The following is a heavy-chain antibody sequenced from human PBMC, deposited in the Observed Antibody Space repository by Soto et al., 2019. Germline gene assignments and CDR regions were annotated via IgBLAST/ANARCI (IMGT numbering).Heavy chain of an antibody. CDR2: IYYSGST. CDR3: ARGAYYYDSSGYYYEYYFDY. J-gene: IGHJ4*02. Sequence: SVLHSHRSTVAGVTIGSYGGRWIRKPPGKGLEWIGYIYYSGSTNYNPSLKSRVTISVDTSKSQFSLKLSPVTAADTAVYYCARGAYYYDSSGYYYEYYFDYWVQGTPVTVSS. D-gene: IGHD3-22*01. V-gene: IGHV4-59*01. CDR1: GVTIGSYG.